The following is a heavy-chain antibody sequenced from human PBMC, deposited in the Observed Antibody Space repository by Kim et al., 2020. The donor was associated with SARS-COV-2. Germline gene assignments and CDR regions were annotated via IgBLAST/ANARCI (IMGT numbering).Heavy chain of an antibody. Sequence: GGSLRLSCAASGFTFSSYAMSWVRQAPGKGLEWVSAISGSGGSTYYADSVKGRFTISRDNSKNTLYLQMNSLRAEDTAVYYCAKTVLHDFWSGYYFDYWGQGTLVTVSS. CDR1: GFTFSSYA. J-gene: IGHJ4*02. D-gene: IGHD3-3*01. CDR2: ISGSGGST. CDR3: AKTVLHDFWSGYYFDY. V-gene: IGHV3-23*01.